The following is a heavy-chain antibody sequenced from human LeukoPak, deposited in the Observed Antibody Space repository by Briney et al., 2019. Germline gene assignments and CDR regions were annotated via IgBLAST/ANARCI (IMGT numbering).Heavy chain of an antibody. J-gene: IGHJ4*02. D-gene: IGHD1-7*01. CDR2: IYPGDSDT. Sequence: GESLKISCKGSGYSFTSYWIGWVRQMPGKGLEWMGIIYPGDSDTRYSPSFQGQVTISADKSISTAYLQWSSLKASDTAMYYCARQARRTGTTWAFGYWGQGTLVTVSS. CDR1: GYSFTSYW. V-gene: IGHV5-51*01. CDR3: ARQARRTGTTWAFGY.